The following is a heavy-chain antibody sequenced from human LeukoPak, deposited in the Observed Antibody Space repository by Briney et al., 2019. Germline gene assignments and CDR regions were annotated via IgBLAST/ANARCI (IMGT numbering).Heavy chain of an antibody. Sequence: SQTLSLTCSVSGGSISSDRYYWSWIRQPAGKGLEWIGSVYYSGTTSYNPSLKSRVTISVDMSKNHFSLRLSSVTAADTAVYYCARGDYVWGSYRFRGFDPWGQGTLVTVSS. J-gene: IGHJ5*02. CDR1: GGSISSDRYY. CDR3: ARGDYVWGSYRFRGFDP. V-gene: IGHV4-61*02. CDR2: VYYSGTT. D-gene: IGHD3-16*02.